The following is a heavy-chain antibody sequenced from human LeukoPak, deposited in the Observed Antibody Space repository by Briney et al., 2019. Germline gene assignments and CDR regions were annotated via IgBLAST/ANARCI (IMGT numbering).Heavy chain of an antibody. CDR1: GYSISSGYY. CDR2: IYHSGST. J-gene: IGHJ4*02. Sequence: SETLSLTCTVSGYSISSGYYWGWIRQPPGKGLEWIGSIYHSGSTYYNPSLKSRVTISVDTSKNQFSLKLSSVTAADTAVYYCASLPIEYSSSEHDYWGQGTLVTVSS. D-gene: IGHD6-6*01. V-gene: IGHV4-38-2*02. CDR3: ASLPIEYSSSEHDY.